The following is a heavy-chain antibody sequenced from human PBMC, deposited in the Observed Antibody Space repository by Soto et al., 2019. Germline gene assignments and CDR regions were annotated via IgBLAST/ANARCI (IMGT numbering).Heavy chain of an antibody. CDR2: IYYSGST. CDR3: ARRGLNWFDP. V-gene: IGHV4-39*01. Sequence: SSETLSLTCTVSGGSISSSSYYWRWIRQPPGKGLEWIANIYYSGSTYYNPSLKSRVTISVDTSKNQFSLKLSSVTAADTAVYYCARRGLNWFDPWGQGTLVTVSS. CDR1: GGSISSSSYY. D-gene: IGHD3-16*01. J-gene: IGHJ5*02.